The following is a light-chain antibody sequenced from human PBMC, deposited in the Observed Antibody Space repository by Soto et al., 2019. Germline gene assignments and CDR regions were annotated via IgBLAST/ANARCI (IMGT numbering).Light chain of an antibody. Sequence: SVLTQPPSASGSPGQSLTISCAGTGSDVGAYKYVSWYQQHPGKAPKLIIYEVDKRPSGVPDRFSGSKSGNTASLTVSGLQAEDEADYYCSSYGGSNIPLYVFGTGTKLTVL. J-gene: IGLJ1*01. CDR2: EVD. V-gene: IGLV2-8*01. CDR3: SSYGGSNIPLYV. CDR1: GSDVGAYKY.